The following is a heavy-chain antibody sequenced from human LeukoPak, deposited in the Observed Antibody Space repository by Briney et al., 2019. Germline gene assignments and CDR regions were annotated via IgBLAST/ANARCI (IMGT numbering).Heavy chain of an antibody. Sequence: PGGSLRLSCAASGFTFSSYGMHWVRQAPGKGLEWVAVISYDGSNKYYADSVKGRFTISRDNSKNTLYLQMNSLRAEDTALYYCARDTYGSGSYSSPFHYWGQGTLVTVSS. J-gene: IGHJ4*02. CDR2: ISYDGSNK. V-gene: IGHV3-30*03. CDR1: GFTFSSYG. CDR3: ARDTYGSGSYSSPFHY. D-gene: IGHD3-10*01.